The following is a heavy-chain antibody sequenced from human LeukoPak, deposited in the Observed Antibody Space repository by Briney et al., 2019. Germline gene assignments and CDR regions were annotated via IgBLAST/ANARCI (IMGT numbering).Heavy chain of an antibody. CDR3: ARERRLWEDYYFDY. J-gene: IGHJ4*02. D-gene: IGHD5-18*01. Sequence: SETLSLTCAVYGGSFSGYYWSWIRQPPGKGLEWIGEINHSGSTNYNPSLKSRVTISVDTSKNQFSLKLSSVTAADTAVYYCARERRLWEDYYFDYWGQGTLVTVSS. CDR2: INHSGST. CDR1: GGSFSGYY. V-gene: IGHV4-34*01.